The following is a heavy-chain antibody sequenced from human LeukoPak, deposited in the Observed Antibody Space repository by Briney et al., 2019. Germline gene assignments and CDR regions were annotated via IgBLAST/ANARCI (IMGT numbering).Heavy chain of an antibody. V-gene: IGHV3-23*01. Sequence: QTGGSLRLSCAASGFTFSSYAMSWVRQAPGKGLEWVSAISGSGGSTYYAGSVKGRFTISRDNSKNTLYLQMNSLRAEDTAVYYCAKIGYCSSTSCYGFDYWGQGTMVTVSS. J-gene: IGHJ4*02. CDR2: ISGSGGST. D-gene: IGHD2-2*01. CDR1: GFTFSSYA. CDR3: AKIGYCSSTSCYGFDY.